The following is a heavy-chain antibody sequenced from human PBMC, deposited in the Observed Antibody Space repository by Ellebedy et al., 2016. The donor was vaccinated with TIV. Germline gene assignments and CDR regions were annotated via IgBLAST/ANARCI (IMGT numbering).Heavy chain of an antibody. CDR2: ISGGGRII. Sequence: GGSLRLXCAASGFTFSDYYMSWIRQAPGKGLEWVSYISGGGRIIYYADSVEGRFTISRDNAKNSLYLQMNSLKAEDTAVYYCARWDTGDYFDYWGQGTLVTVSS. J-gene: IGHJ4*02. CDR3: ARWDTGDYFDY. V-gene: IGHV3-11*01. D-gene: IGHD5-18*01. CDR1: GFTFSDYY.